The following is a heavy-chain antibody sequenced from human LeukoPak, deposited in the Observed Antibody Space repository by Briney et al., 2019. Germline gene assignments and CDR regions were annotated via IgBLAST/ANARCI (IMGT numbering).Heavy chain of an antibody. V-gene: IGHV3-33*01. CDR3: ARDTYYDFWSGYYPLYYYGMDV. J-gene: IGHJ6*02. CDR2: IWYDGSNK. CDR1: GFTFSSYG. Sequence: GRSLRLSCAASGFTFSSYGMHWVRQAPGKGLEWVAVIWYDGSNKYYADSVKGRFTIFRDNSKNTLYLQMNSLRAEDTAVYYCARDTYYDFWSGYYPLYYYGMDVWGQGTTVTVSS. D-gene: IGHD3-3*01.